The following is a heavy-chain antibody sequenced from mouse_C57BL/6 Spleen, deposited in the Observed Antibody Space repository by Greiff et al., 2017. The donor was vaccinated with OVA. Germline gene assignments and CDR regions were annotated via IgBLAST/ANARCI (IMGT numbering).Heavy chain of an antibody. CDR2: IDPETGGT. D-gene: IGHD1-1*01. J-gene: IGHJ3*01. CDR3: TRRGLYYYGSSPAWFAY. CDR1: GYTFTDYE. Sequence: VQLQQSGAELVRPGASVTLSCKASGYTFTDYEMHWVKQTPVHGLEWIGAIDPETGGTAYNQKFKGKAILTADKSSSTAYMELRSLTSEDSAVYYCTRRGLYYYGSSPAWFAYWGQGTLVTVSA. V-gene: IGHV1-15*01.